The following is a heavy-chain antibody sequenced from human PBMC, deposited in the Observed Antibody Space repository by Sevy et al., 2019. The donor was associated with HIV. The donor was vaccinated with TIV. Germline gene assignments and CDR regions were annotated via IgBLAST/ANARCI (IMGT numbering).Heavy chain of an antibody. CDR3: ARIKLQYDILSGYFAGHDY. D-gene: IGHD3-9*01. Sequence: GGSLRLSCAASGFSFSSHAMNWVRQAPGKGLEWVSAISGGGDTTYYADSVKGRFTISRDNSKNMLYLQMNSLRAEDTAIYYCARIKLQYDILSGYFAGHDYWGQGTLVTVSS. J-gene: IGHJ4*02. V-gene: IGHV3-23*01. CDR1: GFSFSSHA. CDR2: ISGGGDTT.